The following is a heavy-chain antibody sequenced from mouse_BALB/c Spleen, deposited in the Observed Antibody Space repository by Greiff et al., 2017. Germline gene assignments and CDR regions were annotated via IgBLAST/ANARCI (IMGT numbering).Heavy chain of an antibody. CDR1: GFTFTDYY. Sequence: EVQLVESGGGLVQPGGSLRLSCATSGFTFTDYYMSWVRQPPGKALEWLGFIRNKANGYTTEYSASVKGRFTISRDNSQSILYLQMNTLRAEDSATYYCARDIENYRFWFAYWGQGTLVTVSA. CDR3: ARDIENYRFWFAY. CDR2: IRNKANGYTT. V-gene: IGHV7-3*02. D-gene: IGHD2-14*01. J-gene: IGHJ3*01.